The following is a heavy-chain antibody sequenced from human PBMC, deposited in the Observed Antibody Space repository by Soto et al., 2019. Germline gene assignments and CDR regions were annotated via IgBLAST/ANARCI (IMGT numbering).Heavy chain of an antibody. J-gene: IGHJ6*02. Sequence: GASVKVSCKASGYTFTSYGISWVRQAPGQGLEWMGWISAYNGNTNYAQKLQGRVTMTTDTSTSTAYMELRSLRSDDTAVYYCASYRVGENYYYGMDVWGQGTTVTVSS. CDR2: ISAYNGNT. CDR3: ASYRVGENYYYGMDV. D-gene: IGHD3-10*01. CDR1: GYTFTSYG. V-gene: IGHV1-18*01.